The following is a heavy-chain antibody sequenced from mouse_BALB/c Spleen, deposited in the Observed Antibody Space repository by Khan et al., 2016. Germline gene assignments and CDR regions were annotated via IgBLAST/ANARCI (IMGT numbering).Heavy chain of an antibody. J-gene: IGHJ3*01. CDR1: GYTFTSYW. CDR3: ARSLYDYDGAY. V-gene: IGHV1S81*02. Sequence: QMQLQQPGAELVKPGASVKLSCKASGYTFTSYWMHWVKQRPGQGLEWIGEINPSNGRTNYNEKFKSKATLTVDKSSSTAYMQLSSLTSEDSTVYCCARSLYDYDGAYWGQGTLVTVSA. D-gene: IGHD2-4*01. CDR2: INPSNGRT.